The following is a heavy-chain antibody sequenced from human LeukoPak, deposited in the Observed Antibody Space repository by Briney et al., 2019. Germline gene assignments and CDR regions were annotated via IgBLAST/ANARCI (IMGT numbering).Heavy chain of an antibody. Sequence: PGGSLRLSCAASGFTVSSNYMSWVRQAPGKGLEWVSVIYSGGSTYYADSVKGRFTISRDNSKNTLYLQMNSLRAEDTAVYYRARDRRDYYDSSGYYYFDYWGQGTLVTVSS. D-gene: IGHD3-22*01. CDR2: IYSGGST. CDR3: ARDRRDYYDSSGYYYFDY. V-gene: IGHV3-66*01. J-gene: IGHJ4*02. CDR1: GFTVSSNY.